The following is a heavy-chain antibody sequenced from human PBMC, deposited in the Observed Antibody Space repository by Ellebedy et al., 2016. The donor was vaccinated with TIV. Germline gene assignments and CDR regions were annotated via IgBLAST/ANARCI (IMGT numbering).Heavy chain of an antibody. Sequence: GESLKISXAASGFTFSSYWMNWVRQAPGKGLVWVSRINSDGSDTNYADSVKGRFTISRDNAENTLYLQMSGLRAEDTAVYYCARGVSYYHDSSGYGTVWGQGTRSPSP. CDR1: GFTFSSYW. D-gene: IGHD3-22*01. V-gene: IGHV3-74*01. CDR2: INSDGSDT. CDR3: ARGVSYYHDSSGYGTV. J-gene: IGHJ6*02.